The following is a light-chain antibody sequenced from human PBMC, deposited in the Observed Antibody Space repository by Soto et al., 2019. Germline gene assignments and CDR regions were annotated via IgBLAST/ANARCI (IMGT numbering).Light chain of an antibody. CDR3: QQYGSSGT. Sequence: EIVLTQSPATVSLSPGERATLSGRASQSVSNNYVAWYQQKPGQAPRLLIYGASNRATGIPDRFSGSESGTDFTLTISRLEPEDFAVYYCQQYGSSGTFGQGTKVDI. CDR1: QSVSNNY. J-gene: IGKJ1*01. V-gene: IGKV3-20*01. CDR2: GAS.